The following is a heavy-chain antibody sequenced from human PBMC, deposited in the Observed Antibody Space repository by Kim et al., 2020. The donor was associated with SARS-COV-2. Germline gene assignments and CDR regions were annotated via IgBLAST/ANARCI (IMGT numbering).Heavy chain of an antibody. CDR3: ASQLYSSWGNSWYYYGMDV. D-gene: IGHD6-6*01. CDR1: GGSISSSSYY. J-gene: IGHJ6*02. V-gene: IGHV4-39*01. Sequence: SETLFLPCTVSGGSISSSSYYWGWIRQPPGKGLEWIGSIYYSGSTYYNPPLKSRVTISVDTSKNQFSLKLSSVTAADTAVYYCASQLYSSWGNSWYYYGMDVWGQWTTVTVTS. CDR2: IYYSGST.